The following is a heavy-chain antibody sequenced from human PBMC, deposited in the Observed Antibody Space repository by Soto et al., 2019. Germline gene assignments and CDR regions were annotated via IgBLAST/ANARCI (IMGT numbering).Heavy chain of an antibody. Sequence: AGGSLRLSCAASGFTFNDYSMNWVRQAPGKGLEWVSYISSSSTIYYADSVKGRFTISRDNAKNSLYLQMNSLRAEDTAVYYCARGIVVVGAFDIWGQGTMVTVSS. D-gene: IGHD2-15*01. CDR2: ISSSSTI. CDR3: ARGIVVVGAFDI. CDR1: GFTFNDYS. V-gene: IGHV3-48*01. J-gene: IGHJ3*02.